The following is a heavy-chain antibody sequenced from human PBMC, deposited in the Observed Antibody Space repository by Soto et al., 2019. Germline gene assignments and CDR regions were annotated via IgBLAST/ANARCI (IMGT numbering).Heavy chain of an antibody. V-gene: IGHV3-72*01. CDR2: TKHKADSYTT. Sequence: GGSLRLSCAASGFTLSAHFMEWVRQAPGKGLEWVGRTKHKADSYTTDYAASVNGRFTISRDDSKNSLYLQMNSLKTEDTAMYYCVTLQFSRWFYWGLGTLVTVSS. J-gene: IGHJ4*02. CDR3: VTLQFSRWFY. D-gene: IGHD4-4*01. CDR1: GFTLSAHF.